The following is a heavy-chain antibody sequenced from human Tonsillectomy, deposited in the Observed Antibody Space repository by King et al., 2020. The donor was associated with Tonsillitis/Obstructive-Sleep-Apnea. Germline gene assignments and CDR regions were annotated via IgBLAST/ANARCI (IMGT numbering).Heavy chain of an antibody. V-gene: IGHV5-51*01. CDR1: GYSFTSYW. CDR2: IYPGDSDT. D-gene: IGHD3-22*01. CDR3: AKFYYNSGGYPQYYFDY. J-gene: IGHJ4*02. Sequence: VQLVESGAEVKKPGESLKISCKGSGYSFTSYWIGWVRQMPGKGLEWVGIIYPGDSDTRYTLSFQGQVTISADKSISTAYLQWSSLKASDTAMYYCAKFYYNSGGYPQYYFDYWGQGTLVTVSS.